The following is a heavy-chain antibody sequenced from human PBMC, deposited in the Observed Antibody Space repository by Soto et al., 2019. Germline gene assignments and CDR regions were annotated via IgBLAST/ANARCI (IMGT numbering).Heavy chain of an antibody. CDR1: GYTLTELS. CDR2: FDPEDGET. V-gene: IGHV1-24*01. Sequence: ASVKVSCKVSGYTLTELSMHWVRQAPGKGLEWMGGFDPEDGETIYAQKFQGRVTMTEDTSTDTACMELSSLRSEDTAVYYCATLCSSTSCWDAFDIWGQGTMVTVSS. J-gene: IGHJ3*02. D-gene: IGHD2-2*01. CDR3: ATLCSSTSCWDAFDI.